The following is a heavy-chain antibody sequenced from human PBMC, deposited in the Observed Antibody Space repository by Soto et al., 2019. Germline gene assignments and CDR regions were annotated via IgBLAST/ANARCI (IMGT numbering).Heavy chain of an antibody. CDR2: ISGSGGST. Sequence: GGSLRLSCAASGFTFSSYAMSWVRQAPGKGLEWVSAISGSGGSTYYADSVKGRFTISRDNSKNTLYLQMNSLRAEDTAVYYCAKLDGSSWYYYYGMDVWGQGTTVTVS. D-gene: IGHD6-13*01. V-gene: IGHV3-23*01. J-gene: IGHJ6*02. CDR1: GFTFSSYA. CDR3: AKLDGSSWYYYYGMDV.